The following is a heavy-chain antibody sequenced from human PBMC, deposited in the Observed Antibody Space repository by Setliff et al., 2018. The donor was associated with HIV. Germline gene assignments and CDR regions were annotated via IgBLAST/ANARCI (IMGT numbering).Heavy chain of an antibody. CDR2: ISPETGNT. D-gene: IGHD3-22*01. CDR1: GYTFISYG. CDR3: ASDATPYYYDSSGSNY. Sequence: GASVKVSCKTSGYTFISYGINWVRQAPGQGLEWMGWISPETGNTNYADSVKGRFTISRDNAKNSLYLQMNSLRAEDTAVYYCASDATPYYYDSSGSNYWGQGTLVTVSS. V-gene: IGHV1-18*01. J-gene: IGHJ4*02.